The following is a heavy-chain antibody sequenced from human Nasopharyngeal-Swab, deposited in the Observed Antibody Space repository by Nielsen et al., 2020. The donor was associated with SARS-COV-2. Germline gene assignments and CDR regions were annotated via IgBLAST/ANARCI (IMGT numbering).Heavy chain of an antibody. Sequence: GESLKISCTTSGFTFGDYAMSWFRQAPGKGLEWVGFIRSKTYGGAPEYVASVKGRFTISRDGAESIAYLQMNSLETEDTGVYYCARSVGSFYGQGAFDIWGQGTMVTVSS. CDR3: ARSVGSFYGQGAFDI. D-gene: IGHD1-26*01. CDR2: IRSKTYGGAP. J-gene: IGHJ3*02. V-gene: IGHV3-49*01. CDR1: GFTFGDYA.